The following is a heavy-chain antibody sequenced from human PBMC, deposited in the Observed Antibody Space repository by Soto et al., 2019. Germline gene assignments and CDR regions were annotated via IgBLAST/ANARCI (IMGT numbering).Heavy chain of an antibody. V-gene: IGHV4-34*01. D-gene: IGHD2-2*01. CDR3: ASFRHQSSTTCYADV. CDR2: INHSGST. J-gene: IGHJ6*03. Sequence: FETKSLTYAVYWGNFSDYHGSWTSQNTGKGLEWIGEINHSGSTNYNPSLKSRVTISVDTSKNQFSLKLSSVTAADTAVYYCASFRHQSSTTCYADVRGKGTTVTLYS. CDR1: WGNFSDYH.